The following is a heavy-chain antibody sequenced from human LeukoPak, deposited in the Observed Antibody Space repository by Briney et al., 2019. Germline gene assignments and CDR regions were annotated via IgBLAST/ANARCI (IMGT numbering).Heavy chain of an antibody. Sequence: SETLSLTCSVSGVSISSYYWSCIRQPPGKGLEWIGYIYYSGNINYNSSLKSRVTISVDTSKNQFSLKLSSVTAADTAVYYCARGFRWNDYWGQGTLVTVSS. CDR3: ARGFRWNDY. CDR2: IYYSGNI. V-gene: IGHV4-59*01. J-gene: IGHJ4*02. CDR1: GVSISSYY. D-gene: IGHD1-1*01.